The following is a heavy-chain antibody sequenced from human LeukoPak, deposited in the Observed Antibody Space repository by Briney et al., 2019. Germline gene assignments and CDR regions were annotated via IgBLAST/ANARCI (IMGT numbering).Heavy chain of an antibody. Sequence: PGGSLRLSCAASGFTFSSYSMNWVRQAPGKGLEWVSSISSSSSYIYYADSVKGRFTISRDNSKSTLYLQMNSLRAEDTAVYYCAKSPITSGSLYYSDYWGQGTLVTVSS. V-gene: IGHV3-21*04. CDR3: AKSPITSGSLYYSDY. CDR1: GFTFSSYS. CDR2: ISSSSSYI. D-gene: IGHD3-16*01. J-gene: IGHJ4*02.